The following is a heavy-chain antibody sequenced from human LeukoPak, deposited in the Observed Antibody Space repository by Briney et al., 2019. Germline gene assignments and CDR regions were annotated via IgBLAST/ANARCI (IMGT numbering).Heavy chain of an antibody. V-gene: IGHV3-21*01. CDR1: GFTFSSYS. Sequence: PGGSLRLSCAASGFTFSSYSMNWVRQAPGKGLERVSSISSSSSYIYYADSVKGRFTISRDNAKNSPYLQMNSLRAEDTAVYYCARGTPIVVVPAALYYFDYWGQGTLVTVSS. CDR3: ARGTPIVVVPAALYYFDY. CDR2: ISSSSSYI. J-gene: IGHJ4*02. D-gene: IGHD2-2*01.